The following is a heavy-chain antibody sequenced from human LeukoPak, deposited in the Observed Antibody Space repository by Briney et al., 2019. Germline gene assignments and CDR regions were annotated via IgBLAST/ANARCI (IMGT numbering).Heavy chain of an antibody. Sequence: SETLSLTCTVSGGSISSSSYYWGWIRQPPGKGLEWIGSIYYRGSTYYNPSLKSRVTISVDTSKNQFSLKLSSVTAADTAMYYCATPYGFDYWGQGTLVTVSS. CDR2: IYYRGST. CDR1: GGSISSSSYY. V-gene: IGHV4-39*01. D-gene: IGHD2-8*01. CDR3: ATPYGFDY. J-gene: IGHJ4*02.